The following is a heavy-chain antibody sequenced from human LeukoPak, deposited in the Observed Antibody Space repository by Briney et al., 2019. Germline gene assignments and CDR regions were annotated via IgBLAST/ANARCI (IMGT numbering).Heavy chain of an antibody. J-gene: IGHJ4*02. CDR3: AKGGGGKGYYFDY. D-gene: IGHD4-23*01. V-gene: IGHV3-30*18. CDR1: GFTFSSYG. CDR2: ISYDGSNK. Sequence: GRSLRLSCAASGFTFSSYGMHWVRQAPGKGLEWVAVISYDGSNKYYTDSVKGRFTIPRDNSKNTLYLQMNSLRAEDTAVYYCAKGGGGKGYYFDYWGQGTLVTVSS.